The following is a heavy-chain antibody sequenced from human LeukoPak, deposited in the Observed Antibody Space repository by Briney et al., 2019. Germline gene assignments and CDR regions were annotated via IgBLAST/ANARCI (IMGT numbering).Heavy chain of an antibody. CDR2: ISGIGGST. CDR1: GFTFSSYA. CDR3: AKVSSRLRFLEWLLPFDY. Sequence: PGGSLRLSCAASGFTFSSYAMSWVRQAPGKGLGGVSAISGIGGSTYYAESVEGRFTISRDNSKNTLYLQMNSLRAEDTAVYYCAKVSSRLRFLEWLLPFDYWGQGNLVTVSS. V-gene: IGHV3-23*01. D-gene: IGHD3-3*01. J-gene: IGHJ4*02.